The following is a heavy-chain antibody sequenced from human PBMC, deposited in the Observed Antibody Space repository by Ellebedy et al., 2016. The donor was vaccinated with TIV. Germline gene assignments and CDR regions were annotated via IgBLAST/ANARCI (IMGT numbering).Heavy chain of an antibody. Sequence: GGSLRLSCTASGFSFSDYSVTWVRQAPGKGLEWVSYISSRGYTIYYADSVQGRFTISRDNAKNSLYLQMDSLRDEDTAVYFCARVMDGAHPFDSWGQGTLVTVSS. CDR2: ISSRGYTI. CDR1: GFSFSDYS. J-gene: IGHJ4*02. D-gene: IGHD2-2*03. V-gene: IGHV3-48*02. CDR3: ARVMDGAHPFDS.